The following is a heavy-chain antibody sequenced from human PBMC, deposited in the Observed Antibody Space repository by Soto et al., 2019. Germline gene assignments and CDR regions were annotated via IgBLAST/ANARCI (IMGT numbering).Heavy chain of an antibody. Sequence: PSETLSLTCSVSGGSISSYYWSWIRQPPGKGLEWIGYIYYSGSTNYNPSLKSRVTISLDTSKNQFSLKLSSVTAADTAVYYCARARSGDDFEYWGQGTLVTVSS. CDR2: IYYSGST. D-gene: IGHD4-17*01. V-gene: IGHV4-59*01. CDR3: ARARSGDDFEY. CDR1: GGSISSYY. J-gene: IGHJ4*02.